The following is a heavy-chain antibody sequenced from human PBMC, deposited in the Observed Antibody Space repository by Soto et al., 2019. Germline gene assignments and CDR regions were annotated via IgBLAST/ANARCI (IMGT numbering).Heavy chain of an antibody. J-gene: IGHJ4*02. CDR3: AARLRRGSGYTIDY. D-gene: IGHD3-3*01. Sequence: SVKVSCKASGFTFTSSAMQWVRQARGQRLEWIGWIVVGSGNTNYAQKFQERVTITRDMSTSTAYMELSSLRSEDTAVYYCAARLRRGSGYTIDYWGQGTLVNVSS. CDR1: GFTFTSSA. V-gene: IGHV1-58*02. CDR2: IVVGSGNT.